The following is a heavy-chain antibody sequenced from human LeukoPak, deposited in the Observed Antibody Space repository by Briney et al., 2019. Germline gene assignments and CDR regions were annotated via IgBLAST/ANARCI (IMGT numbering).Heavy chain of an antibody. Sequence: GGSLRLSCAASGFTFDDYDMSWVRQAPGKGLEWVSGVSTSGGSTYYADSVKGRFTISRDNSKNTLHLQMNSLRAEDTVIYYCAKQAYDSPRTDFDYWGQGTLVTVSS. CDR3: AKQAYDSPRTDFDY. D-gene: IGHD3-22*01. V-gene: IGHV3-23*01. CDR2: VSTSGGST. J-gene: IGHJ4*02. CDR1: GFTFDDYD.